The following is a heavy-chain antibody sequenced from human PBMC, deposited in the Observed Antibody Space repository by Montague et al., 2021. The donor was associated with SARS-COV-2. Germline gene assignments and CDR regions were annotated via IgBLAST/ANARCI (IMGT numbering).Heavy chain of an antibody. J-gene: IGHJ5*02. D-gene: IGHD5-12*01. CDR2: IDAGGGAV. CDR1: GFPFGSYA. V-gene: IGHV3-23*01. CDR3: ARRNSGQHLVGSGWFDP. Sequence: SRRLSCATSGFPFGSYAMSWVRQAPGKGLEWLSGIDAGGGAVLDADSVKGRFTTSRDNYKNTLYLQMNSLTADDTAVYYCARRNSGQHLVGSGWFDPWGQGTLVTVSS.